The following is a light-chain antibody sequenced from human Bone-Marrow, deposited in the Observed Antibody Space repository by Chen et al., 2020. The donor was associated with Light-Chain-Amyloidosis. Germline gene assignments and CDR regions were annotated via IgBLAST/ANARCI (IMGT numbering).Light chain of an antibody. J-gene: IGLJ1*01. CDR1: SSDVGGDNH. CDR2: EVT. Sequence: QSALTQPASVSGSPGQSITISCTGTSSDVGGDNHVSWYQQHPDNAPKLMIYEVTNRPACVPDRFSGSKADNTASLTTSGLQTEDEADYFCSSYTITSSRVFGSGTRVTVL. CDR3: SSYTITSSRV. V-gene: IGLV2-14*01.